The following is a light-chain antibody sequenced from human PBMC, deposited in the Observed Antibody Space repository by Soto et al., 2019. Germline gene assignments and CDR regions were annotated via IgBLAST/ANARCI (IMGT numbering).Light chain of an antibody. J-gene: IGLJ1*01. V-gene: IGLV2-14*01. Sequence: QSVLTQPGSVSGSPGQSITISGTGSSSDIGDYDYVSWYQQHPGKAPKVLISEVSNRPSGVSNRFSGSKSGNTASLTISGLQAEDEAAYYCNSYAAGNTRVFGTGTKVTVL. CDR1: SSDIGDYDY. CDR3: NSYAAGNTRV. CDR2: EVS.